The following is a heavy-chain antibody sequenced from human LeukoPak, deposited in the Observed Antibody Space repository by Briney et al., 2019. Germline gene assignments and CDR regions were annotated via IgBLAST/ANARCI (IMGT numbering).Heavy chain of an antibody. CDR3: ARGSYSGSYYFDY. D-gene: IGHD1-26*01. J-gene: IGHJ4*02. V-gene: IGHV1-2*04. Sequence: ASVKVSCKASGYTFTGYYMHWVRQAPGQGLEWMGWINPNSGGTNYAQKFQGWVTMTGDTSISTAYMELSRLRSDDTAVYYCARGSYSGSYYFDYWGQGTLVTVSS. CDR2: INPNSGGT. CDR1: GYTFTGYY.